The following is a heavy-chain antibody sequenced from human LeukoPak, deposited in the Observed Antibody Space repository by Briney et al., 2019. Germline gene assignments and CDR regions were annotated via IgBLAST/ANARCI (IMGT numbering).Heavy chain of an antibody. D-gene: IGHD2-15*01. J-gene: IGHJ4*02. CDR2: TSAYNGNT. V-gene: IGHV1-18*01. CDR3: ARDAPYCSGGSCSDY. Sequence: ASVKVSCKASGYTFTSYGISWVRQAPGQGLEWMGWTSAYNGNTNYAQKLQGRVTMTTDTSTSTAYMELRSLRSDDTAVYYCARDAPYCSGGSCSDYWGQGTLVPVSS. CDR1: GYTFTSYG.